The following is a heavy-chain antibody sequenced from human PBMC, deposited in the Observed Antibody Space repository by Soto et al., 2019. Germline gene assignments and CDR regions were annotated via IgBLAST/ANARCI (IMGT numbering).Heavy chain of an antibody. CDR3: LRYGGKKLDY. D-gene: IGHD2-15*01. V-gene: IGHV1-69*06. CDR1: GGPFSSYA. CDR2: IIPIFGTA. Sequence: SVKVSYKSSGGPFSSYAISLVRQAPGQGLEWMGGIIPIFGTANYAQKFHGRVTITADKSISTAYLQWSSLKASDTAMYFCLRYGGKKLDYWGQGTLVTVSS. J-gene: IGHJ4*02.